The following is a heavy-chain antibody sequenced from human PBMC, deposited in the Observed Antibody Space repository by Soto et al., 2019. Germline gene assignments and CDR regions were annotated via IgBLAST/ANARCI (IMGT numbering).Heavy chain of an antibody. D-gene: IGHD3-3*01. CDR3: ARAIFGVVIIPRSYGMDV. CDR2: INPSGGST. CDR1: GYTFTSYY. V-gene: IGHV1-46*01. Sequence: ASVKVSCKASGYTFTSYYMHWVRQAPGQGLEWMGIINPSGGSTSYAQKFQGRVTMTRDTSTSTVYMELSSLRSEDTAVYYCARAIFGVVIIPRSYGMDVWGQGTTVTVSS. J-gene: IGHJ6*02.